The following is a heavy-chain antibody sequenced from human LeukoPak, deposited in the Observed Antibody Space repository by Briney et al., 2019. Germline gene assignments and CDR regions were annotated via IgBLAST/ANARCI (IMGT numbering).Heavy chain of an antibody. J-gene: IGHJ5*02. V-gene: IGHV4-59*08. CDR2: IHHSGGT. CDR3: AAHVLFDSNNYSFRFDP. CDR1: GASINSYW. D-gene: IGHD5/OR15-5a*01. Sequence: PSETLSLTCSVSGASINSYWWSWVRQPPERGLEWIAYIHHSGGTKYNPSLRSRATISLDTSKNQVSLMLTSVTAADTAVYFCAAHVLFDSNNYSFRFDPWGQGTLVTVSP.